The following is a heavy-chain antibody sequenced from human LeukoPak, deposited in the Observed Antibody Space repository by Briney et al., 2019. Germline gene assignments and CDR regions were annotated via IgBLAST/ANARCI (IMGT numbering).Heavy chain of an antibody. CDR2: ISSNGGST. Sequence: PGGSLRLSCAASGFTFSSYAMHWVRQAPGKGLEYVSAISSNGGSTYYANSVKGRFTISRDNSKNTLYLQMGSLRAEDMAVYYCARAYYDSGGHYYYMDVWGKGTTVTVSS. J-gene: IGHJ6*03. CDR1: GFTFSSYA. CDR3: ARAYYDSGGHYYYMDV. V-gene: IGHV3-64*01. D-gene: IGHD3-22*01.